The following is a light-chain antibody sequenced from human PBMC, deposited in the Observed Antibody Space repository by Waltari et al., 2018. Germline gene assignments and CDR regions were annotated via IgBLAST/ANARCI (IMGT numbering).Light chain of an antibody. CDR1: PSISSRS. V-gene: IGKV3D-20*01. CDR2: DAS. J-gene: IGKJ4*02. Sequence: EIVLTQSPATLSLSPGDRATLSCGVSPSISSRSLAWSQQKPAPAPRLLIYDASSRATVIPDRFRCKGAGKDFNFTSSRLEPEDLAVYHCQQYGGASLTFRGGTRVEI. CDR3: QQYGGASLT.